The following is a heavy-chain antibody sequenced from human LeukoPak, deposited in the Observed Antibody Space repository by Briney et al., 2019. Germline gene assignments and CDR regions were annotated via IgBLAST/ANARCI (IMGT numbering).Heavy chain of an antibody. V-gene: IGHV1-18*01. CDR3: ARVPPIGYCSGDSCKNFDY. CDR1: GYTFTSYG. Sequence: ASVKVSCKASGYTFTSYGISWVRQAPGQGLEWMGWISAYNGNTNYAQKLQGRVTMTTDTSTSTAYMELRSLRSDDTAVYYCARVPPIGYCSGDSCKNFDYWGQGTLVTVSS. D-gene: IGHD2-15*01. CDR2: ISAYNGNT. J-gene: IGHJ4*02.